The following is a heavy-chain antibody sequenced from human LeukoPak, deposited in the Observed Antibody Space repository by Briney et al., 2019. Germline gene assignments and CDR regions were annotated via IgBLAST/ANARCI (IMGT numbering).Heavy chain of an antibody. Sequence: GGSLRLSCAASGFTYEDYAMNWVRQAPGKGLEWVSDINANGDSTGYADSVRGRFTISRDNAKNSLYLQMNSLRAEDTALYYCARVEAGATLDSWGQGTLVTVSS. CDR1: GFTYEDYA. CDR3: ARVEAGATLDS. J-gene: IGHJ4*02. V-gene: IGHV3-20*04. CDR2: INANGDST. D-gene: IGHD1-26*01.